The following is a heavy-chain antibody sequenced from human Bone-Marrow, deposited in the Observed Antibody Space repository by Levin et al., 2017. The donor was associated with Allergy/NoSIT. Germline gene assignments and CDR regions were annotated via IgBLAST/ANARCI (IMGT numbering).Heavy chain of an antibody. CDR1: GFAFSSYA. V-gene: IGHV3-23*01. CDR2: ISGSGFDT. J-gene: IGHJ4*02. Sequence: PPSETLSLTCAGSGFAFSSYAMSWVRQAPGKGLEWVSAISGSGFDTYYADSVQGRFTISRDNSKNTLYLQMNSLRAEDTAMYYCVRRSDYDNFFEYWGRGTLVTVSS. CDR3: VRRSDYDNFFEY. D-gene: IGHD5-12*01.